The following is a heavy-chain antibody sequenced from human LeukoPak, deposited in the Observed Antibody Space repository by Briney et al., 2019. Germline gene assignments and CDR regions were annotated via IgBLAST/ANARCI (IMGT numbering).Heavy chain of an antibody. Sequence: GGSLRLSCAASGFSFMTYWMSWVRQAPGKGLEGVANIKQDGSAKNYVDSVKGRFTISRDNAKNSLYLQLNSLRAEDSAVYYCAGCAGNSCYFDYWGQGTLVIVSS. CDR3: AGCAGNSCYFDY. D-gene: IGHD5-12*01. CDR1: GFSFMTYW. J-gene: IGHJ4*02. CDR2: IKQDGSAK. V-gene: IGHV3-7*01.